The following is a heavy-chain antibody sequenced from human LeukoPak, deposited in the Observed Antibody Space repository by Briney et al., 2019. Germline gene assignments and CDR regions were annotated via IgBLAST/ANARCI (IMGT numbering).Heavy chain of an antibody. V-gene: IGHV3-23*01. Sequence: GGSLRLSCAASGFTFSDYYMSWIRQAPGKGLEWVSGITGTGGTTYYADSVKGRFTISRGNSKNTLYLQMNSLRAEDTAVYYCAKDRGIAVAGADFDYWGQGTLVTVSS. D-gene: IGHD6-19*01. CDR1: GFTFSDYY. CDR2: ITGTGGTT. J-gene: IGHJ4*02. CDR3: AKDRGIAVAGADFDY.